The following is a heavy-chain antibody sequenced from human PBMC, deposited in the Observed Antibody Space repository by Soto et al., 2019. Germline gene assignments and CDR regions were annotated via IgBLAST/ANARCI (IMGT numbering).Heavy chain of an antibody. D-gene: IGHD3-10*01. CDR1: GGTFSSYA. Sequence: ASVKVSCKASGGTFSSYAISWVRQAPGQGLEWMGGIIPIFGTANYAQKFQGRVTITADKSTSTAYMELSSLRSEDTAVYYCARDRQLWHEFDYWGQGSLVTVSS. CDR3: ARDRQLWHEFDY. J-gene: IGHJ4*02. CDR2: IIPIFGTA. V-gene: IGHV1-69*06.